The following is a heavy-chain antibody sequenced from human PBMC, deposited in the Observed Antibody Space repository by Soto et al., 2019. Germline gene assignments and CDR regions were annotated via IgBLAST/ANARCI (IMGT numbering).Heavy chain of an antibody. J-gene: IGHJ4*02. CDR3: ARGGAYKIDY. CDR1: GFTLSSYS. D-gene: IGHD1-20*01. CDR2: ISSSSSTI. Sequence: EVQLVESGGGLVQPGGSLRLSCAASGFTLSSYSMNWVRQAPGKGLEWGSYISSSSSTIYYADSVKGRFTISRDNAKNSLWLQMNSLRDEDTAVYYCARGGAYKIDYWGQGTLVTVSS. V-gene: IGHV3-48*02.